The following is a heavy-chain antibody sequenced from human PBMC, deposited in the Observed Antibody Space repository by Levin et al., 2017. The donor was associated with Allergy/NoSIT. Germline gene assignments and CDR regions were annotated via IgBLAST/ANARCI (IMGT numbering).Heavy chain of an antibody. D-gene: IGHD3-10*01. CDR2: IIPIFGTA. CDR1: GGTFSSYA. CDR3: ARDQSSYGSGLAYGMDV. Sequence: ASVKVSCKASGGTFSSYAISWVRQAPGQGLEWMGGIIPIFGTANYAQKFQGRVTITADKSTSTAYMELSSLRSEDTAVYYCARDQSSYGSGLAYGMDVWGQGTTVTVSS. J-gene: IGHJ6*02. V-gene: IGHV1-69*06.